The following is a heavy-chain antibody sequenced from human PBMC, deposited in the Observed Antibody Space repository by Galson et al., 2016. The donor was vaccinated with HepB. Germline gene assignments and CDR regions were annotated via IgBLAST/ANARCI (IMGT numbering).Heavy chain of an antibody. CDR1: GFTFSRYW. J-gene: IGHJ5*01. D-gene: IGHD3-16*01. CDR3: AKGGWLDW. V-gene: IGHV3-7*01. Sequence: SLRLSFAASGFTFSRYWMSWVRQTPGKGLEWVASINEDGSQESYVDSVKGRFTISRDNAKNSLSLHVDSLRAEDTALYFCAKGGWLDWWGQGTLVTVSS. CDR2: INEDGSQE.